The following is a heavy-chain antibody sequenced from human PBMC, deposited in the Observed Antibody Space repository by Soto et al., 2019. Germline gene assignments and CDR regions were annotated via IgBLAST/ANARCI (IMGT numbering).Heavy chain of an antibody. Sequence: EVQLLETGGGLVQPGGSLILSFAASGFTFSSYAMSWVRQAPGKGLEWVSTISGSGISRYYADSVKGRFTISRDNSKNMLYIQRNRLRAAATAVYYCATDTGLGGTGSLCFDYWGQRSLVTVSS. D-gene: IGHD1-1*01. CDR2: ISGSGISR. J-gene: IGHJ4*02. V-gene: IGHV3-23*01. CDR1: GFTFSSYA. CDR3: ATDTGLGGTGSLCFDY.